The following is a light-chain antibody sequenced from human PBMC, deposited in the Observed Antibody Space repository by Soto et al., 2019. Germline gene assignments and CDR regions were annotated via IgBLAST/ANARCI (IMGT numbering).Light chain of an antibody. J-gene: IGLJ1*01. V-gene: IGLV1-51*02. Sequence: QSVLTPPPSVSAAPGQKVTISCSGSSSNIGNNYVSWYQQLPGTAPKLLIYENNKRPSGIPDRFSGSKSGTSATLAITGLQTGDEADYYCGTWDSSLSAGVFGTGTKVTVL. CDR3: GTWDSSLSAGV. CDR1: SSNIGNNY. CDR2: ENN.